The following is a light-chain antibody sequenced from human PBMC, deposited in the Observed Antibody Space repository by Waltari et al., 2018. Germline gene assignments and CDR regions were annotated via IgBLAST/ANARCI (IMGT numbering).Light chain of an antibody. CDR1: QSIATN. Sequence: EVVMTQSPATLSVSPGGRATLSCRASQSIATNLAWYQQRRGQAPRLLIFDASTRATSISGRFSGSGSGTEFTLTISSLQSEDSAVYYYQQYNRWPPITFGQGTRLEIK. J-gene: IGKJ5*01. V-gene: IGKV3-15*01. CDR2: DAS. CDR3: QQYNRWPPIT.